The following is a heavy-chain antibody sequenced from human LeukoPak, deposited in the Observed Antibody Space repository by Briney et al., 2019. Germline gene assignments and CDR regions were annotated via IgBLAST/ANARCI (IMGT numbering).Heavy chain of an antibody. J-gene: IGHJ4*02. CDR1: GGSLTGYW. CDR3: ARDEHKSSLDY. Sequence: SETLSLTCAVYGGSLTGYWWDWIRQIPGKGLEWIGEINHDAYTHYNPSLKSRVTISLDTSKSQFSLHLSSVTAADTAVYYCARDEHKSSLDYWGQGTLVTVSS. CDR2: INHDAYT. D-gene: IGHD6-6*01. V-gene: IGHV4-34*01.